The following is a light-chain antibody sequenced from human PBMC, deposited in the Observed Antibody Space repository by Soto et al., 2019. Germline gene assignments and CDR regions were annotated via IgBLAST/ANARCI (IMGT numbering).Light chain of an antibody. CDR1: QSISSW. J-gene: IGKJ4*01. Sequence: IQVTQSPSTLSATAGDRVTITCRASQSISSWLAWYQQKPGKAPKLLIYDASSLESGVPSRFSGSGSGTDFTLTISSLQPEDFATYYCQQSYSTPLTSGGGTKVAIK. CDR2: DAS. V-gene: IGKV1-5*01. CDR3: QQSYSTPLT.